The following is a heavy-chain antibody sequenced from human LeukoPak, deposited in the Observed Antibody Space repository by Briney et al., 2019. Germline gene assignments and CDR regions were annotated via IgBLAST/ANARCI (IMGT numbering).Heavy chain of an antibody. CDR2: ISSSSSYI. Sequence: GGSLRLSCAASGFTFSSYSMNWVRQAPGKGLEWDSSISSSSSYIYYADSVKGRFTISRDNAKNSLYLQMNSLRAEDTAVYYCARITMVRGASDYWGQGTLVTVSS. CDR3: ARITMVRGASDY. V-gene: IGHV3-21*01. D-gene: IGHD3-10*01. CDR1: GFTFSSYS. J-gene: IGHJ4*02.